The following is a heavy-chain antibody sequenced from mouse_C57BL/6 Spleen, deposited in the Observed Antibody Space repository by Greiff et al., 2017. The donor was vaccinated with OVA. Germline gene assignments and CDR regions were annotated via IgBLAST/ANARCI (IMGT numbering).Heavy chain of an antibody. V-gene: IGHV1-54*01. D-gene: IGHD1-1*01. Sequence: VMLVESGAELVRPGTSVKVSCKASGYAFTNYLIEWVKQRPGQGLEWIGVINPGSGGTNYNEKFKGKATLTADKSSSTAYMQLSSLTSEDSAVYSGARGSSYLDNGGKATTLTVSS. CDR3: ARGSSYLDN. CDR1: GYAFTNYL. CDR2: INPGSGGT. J-gene: IGHJ2*01.